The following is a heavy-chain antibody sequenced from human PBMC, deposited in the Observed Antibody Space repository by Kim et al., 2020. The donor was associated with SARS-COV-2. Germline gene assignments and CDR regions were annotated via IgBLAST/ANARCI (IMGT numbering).Heavy chain of an antibody. V-gene: IGHV1-69*01. D-gene: IGHD6-13*01. Sequence: FQGRVTITADESTSTAYMELSSLRSEDTAVYYCARDGRIAAAGTLYNWFDPWGQGTLVTVSS. CDR3: ARDGRIAAAGTLYNWFDP. J-gene: IGHJ5*02.